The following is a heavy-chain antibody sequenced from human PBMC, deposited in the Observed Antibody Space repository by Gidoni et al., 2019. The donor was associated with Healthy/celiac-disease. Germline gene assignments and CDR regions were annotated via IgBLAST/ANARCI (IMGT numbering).Heavy chain of an antibody. CDR2: IIPIFGTA. CDR3: ARDGTIAVAGTWFDY. D-gene: IGHD6-19*01. Sequence: QVQLVQSGAEVKKHGSSVKVSCQASGGPFSSYAISWVRQAPGQGLEWMGGIIPIFGTANYAQKFQGRVTITADESTSTAYMELSSLRSEDTAVYYCARDGTIAVAGTWFDYWGQGTLVTGSS. CDR1: GGPFSSYA. J-gene: IGHJ4*02. V-gene: IGHV1-69*01.